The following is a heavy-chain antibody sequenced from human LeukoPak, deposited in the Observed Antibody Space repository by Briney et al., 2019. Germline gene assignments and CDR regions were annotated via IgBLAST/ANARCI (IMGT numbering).Heavy chain of an antibody. D-gene: IGHD3-10*01. Sequence: PGGSLRLSCAASGFTFDDYAMHWVRQAPGKGLEWVSGITWNSGNIGYADSVKGRFTISRDNAKNSLYLQMNSLRAEDTAVYYCARVELLWFGELLYQDYWGQGTLVTVSS. J-gene: IGHJ4*02. V-gene: IGHV3-9*01. CDR1: GFTFDDYA. CDR3: ARVELLWFGELLYQDY. CDR2: ITWNSGNI.